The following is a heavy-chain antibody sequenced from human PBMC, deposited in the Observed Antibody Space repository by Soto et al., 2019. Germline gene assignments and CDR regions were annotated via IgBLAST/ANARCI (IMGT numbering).Heavy chain of an antibody. V-gene: IGHV1-69*01. CDR1: GGTFSSYA. CDR3: ALYYYDTIRGYYFDY. J-gene: IGHJ4*02. Sequence: QVQLVQSGAEVKKPGSSVKVSCKASGGTFSSYAISWVRQAPGQGLEWMGGIIPIFGTANYAQKFQGRVTITADESKSTAYMELRSLRYEDTAVYYCALYYYDTIRGYYFDYWGQGTLVTVSS. CDR2: IIPIFGTA. D-gene: IGHD3-22*01.